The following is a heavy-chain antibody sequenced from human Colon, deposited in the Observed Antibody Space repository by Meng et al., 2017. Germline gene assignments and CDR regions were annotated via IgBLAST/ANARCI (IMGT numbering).Heavy chain of an antibody. J-gene: IGHJ4*02. V-gene: IGHV1-69*05. CDR1: GVSCDNYA. CDR3: ARDRRNYYLDL. Sequence: QVQLMQSGAEVKTPGSSVRVSCKASGVSCDNYAISWVRQAPGQGLERVGGIIPGVGTTNYAQRFQGRVTITTDRSAGTVFMQLNSLRFEDTAVYYCARDRRNYYLDLWGQGTLVTVSS. CDR2: IIPGVGTT. D-gene: IGHD6-6*01.